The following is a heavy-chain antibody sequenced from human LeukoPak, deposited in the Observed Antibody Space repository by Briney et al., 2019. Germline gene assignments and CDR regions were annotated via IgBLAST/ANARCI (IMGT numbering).Heavy chain of an antibody. CDR2: INHRGST. CDR1: GESFSGYS. V-gene: IGHV4-34*01. Sequence: SKTLSLTCAVYGESFSGYSWSWIRQPPGKGLEWIGEINHRGSTNYIPSLKSRVTISVDTSKNQFSLKLSSVTAADTAVYYCARSLWFGELYYWGQGTLVTVSS. J-gene: IGHJ4*02. D-gene: IGHD3-10*01. CDR3: ARSLWFGELYY.